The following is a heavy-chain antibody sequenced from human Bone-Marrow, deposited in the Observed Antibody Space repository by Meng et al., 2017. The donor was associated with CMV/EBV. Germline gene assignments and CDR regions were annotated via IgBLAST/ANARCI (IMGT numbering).Heavy chain of an antibody. J-gene: IGHJ5*02. Sequence: SGGPFSSYAISWVRQAPGQGLEWMGGIIPIFGTANYAQKFQGRVTITTDESTSTAYMELSSLRSEDTAVYYCARQTGYSSTLRWFDPWGQGTLVTV. D-gene: IGHD6-13*01. CDR2: IIPIFGTA. V-gene: IGHV1-69*05. CDR3: ARQTGYSSTLRWFDP. CDR1: GGPFSSYA.